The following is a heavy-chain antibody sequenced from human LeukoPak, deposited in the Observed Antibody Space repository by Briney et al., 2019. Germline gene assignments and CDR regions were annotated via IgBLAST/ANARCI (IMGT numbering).Heavy chain of an antibody. Sequence: ASVKVSCKTSDYNFPSYSFGWVRQAPGQGLEWMGWISAYNGNTQYAQKFQDRVTMTTDRSASTAYMELRSLRSDDTAIYYCARARLAVHGTVWLDPWGRGTLVTVSS. CDR2: ISAYNGNT. CDR3: ARARLAVHGTVWLDP. V-gene: IGHV1-18*01. CDR1: DYNFPSYS. J-gene: IGHJ5*02. D-gene: IGHD6-19*01.